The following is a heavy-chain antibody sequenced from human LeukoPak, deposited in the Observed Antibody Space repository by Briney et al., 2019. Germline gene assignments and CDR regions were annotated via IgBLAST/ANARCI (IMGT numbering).Heavy chain of an antibody. CDR1: GGSISTSGYY. CDR3: ARPLYCSGGSCSDY. V-gene: IGHV4-39*01. CDR2: ISHSGNT. Sequence: SETLSLTCTVSGGSISTSGYYWGWIRQPPGTGLEWVGSISHSGNTYYSPSLKSRVTISLDTSKNQFSLKLSSVTAADTAVYYCARPLYCSGGSCSDYWGQGTLVTVSS. D-gene: IGHD2-15*01. J-gene: IGHJ4*02.